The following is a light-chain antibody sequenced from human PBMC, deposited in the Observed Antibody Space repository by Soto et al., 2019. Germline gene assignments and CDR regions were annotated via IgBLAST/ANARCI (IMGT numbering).Light chain of an antibody. CDR3: AAWDDSLSGYV. Sequence: QSALPQPPSTSRTPGQRVTIACSGSSSNIGNNYVYWYQHLPETAPKVLIYRSNQRPSGVPVRFSGSKSGTSASLAISGLRSEDEADYYCAAWDDSLSGYVFGTGTTVTV. CDR1: SSNIGNNY. V-gene: IGLV1-47*01. J-gene: IGLJ1*01. CDR2: RSN.